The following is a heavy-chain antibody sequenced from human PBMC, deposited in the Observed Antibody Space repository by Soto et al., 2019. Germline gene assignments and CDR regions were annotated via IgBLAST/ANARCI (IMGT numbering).Heavy chain of an antibody. CDR1: GFTFSSYG. D-gene: IGHD2-15*01. CDR3: ARVGPRKYFSGGSCRFHY. Sequence: GRSLRLSCAASGFTFSSYGMHWVRQAPGKGLEWVAVIWYDGSNKYYADSVKGRFTISRDNSKNTLYLQMNSLRAEDTAVYYCARVGPRKYFSGGSCRFHYRGQGPFLTLSS. CDR2: IWYDGSNK. J-gene: IGHJ4*02. V-gene: IGHV3-33*01.